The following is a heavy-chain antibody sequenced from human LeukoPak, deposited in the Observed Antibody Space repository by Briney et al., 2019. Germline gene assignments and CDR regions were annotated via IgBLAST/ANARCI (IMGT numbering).Heavy chain of an antibody. Sequence: SQTLSLTCTVSGGSISSGGYYWSWIRQPPGKGLEWIGYIPHSGSTSYNPSLKSRVTISVDRSKNQFSLKLSSVTAADTAVYYCAKDCRVVPAASFDYWGQGTLVTVSS. CDR2: IPHSGST. D-gene: IGHD2-2*01. J-gene: IGHJ4*02. CDR3: AKDCRVVPAASFDY. V-gene: IGHV4-30-2*01. CDR1: GGSISSGGYY.